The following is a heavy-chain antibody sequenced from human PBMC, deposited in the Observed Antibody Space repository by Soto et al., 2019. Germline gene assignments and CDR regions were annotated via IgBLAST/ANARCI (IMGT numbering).Heavy chain of an antibody. D-gene: IGHD2-15*01. CDR1: VEPMTGGYY. CDR3: ARGWYYFDF. Sequence: LSLTCAVSVEPMTGGYYCGWIRQSPGKGLEWIGSIYYGGTTYYNPSLRSRLAISIDTSKNQFSLRLSSVTAADTALYYCARGWYYFDFWGQGTLVTVSS. J-gene: IGHJ4*02. CDR2: IYYGGTT. V-gene: IGHV4-38-2*01.